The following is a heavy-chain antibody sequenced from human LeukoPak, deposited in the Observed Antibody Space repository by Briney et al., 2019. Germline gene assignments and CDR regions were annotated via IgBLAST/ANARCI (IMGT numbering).Heavy chain of an antibody. V-gene: IGHV1-18*01. CDR1: GYIFTSYG. Sequence: ASVKVSCKASGYIFTSYGISWVRQDPGQGLEWMGWISVYKGNTNYPQRLQGRVTMTTDTSTTTAYMELRSLRSDDTAVYYCARDINGYYYDSHGYYPTDLWGQGTLVTVSS. CDR3: ARDINGYYYDSHGYYPTDL. CDR2: ISVYKGNT. J-gene: IGHJ5*02. D-gene: IGHD3-22*01.